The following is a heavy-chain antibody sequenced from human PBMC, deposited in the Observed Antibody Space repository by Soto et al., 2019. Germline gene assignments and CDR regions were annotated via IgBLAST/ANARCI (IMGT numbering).Heavy chain of an antibody. D-gene: IGHD2-15*01. V-gene: IGHV3-23*01. CDR3: SKGGGDCNGGSCYSGQGDY. CDR2: ISGSGAYT. Sequence: EVQVLESGGGLVQPGGSLRLSCAASGFTFTSYAMSWVRQAPGKGLEWVSGISGSGAYTYYADSVKGRFTISRDNSKNTLYLQMNRLSGEDTALYYCSKGGGDCNGGSCYSGQGDYWGQGTLVTVSS. J-gene: IGHJ4*02. CDR1: GFTFTSYA.